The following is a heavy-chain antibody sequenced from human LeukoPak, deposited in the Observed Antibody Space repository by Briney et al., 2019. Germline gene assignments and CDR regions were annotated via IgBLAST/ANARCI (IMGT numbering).Heavy chain of an antibody. CDR3: AREGVVVAAPKMDV. CDR1: GYTFTDYD. V-gene: IGHV1-18*01. D-gene: IGHD2-15*01. J-gene: IGHJ6*04. CDR2: VSPYNHNT. Sequence: ASVKVSCKTSGYTFTDYDITWVRRAPGQGLEWMGRVSPYNHNTYYAQTLQGRVTMTADTSTSTAYMELRSLRSDDTAVYYCAREGVVVAAPKMDVWGKGTTVTVSS.